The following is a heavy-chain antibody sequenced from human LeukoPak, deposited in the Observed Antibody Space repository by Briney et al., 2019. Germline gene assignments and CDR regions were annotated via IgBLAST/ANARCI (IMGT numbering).Heavy chain of an antibody. CDR2: IIPIFGTA. Sequence: SVKVSCKASGGTFSSYAISWVRQAPGQGLEWMGGIIPIFGTANYAQKFQGRVTITADESTSTAYMELSSLRSEDTAVYYCASGRQLFRGYHYGMDVWGQGTTVTVSS. J-gene: IGHJ6*02. V-gene: IGHV1-69*13. D-gene: IGHD6-13*01. CDR3: ASGRQLFRGYHYGMDV. CDR1: GGTFSSYA.